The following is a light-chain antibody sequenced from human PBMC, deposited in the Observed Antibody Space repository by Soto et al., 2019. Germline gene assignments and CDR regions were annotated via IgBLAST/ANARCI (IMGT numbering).Light chain of an antibody. CDR3: QHYSSSPPAIT. CDR1: ESVDFH. Sequence: VLTQSPATLSLSPGKRATLSFRASESVDFHLAWYQQKPGQAPRLLIYDASVRATGTPARFSGSGSGTAFTLTISRLEPEDFAVYYCQHYSSSPPAITFGQGTRLEIK. CDR2: DAS. J-gene: IGKJ5*01. V-gene: IGKV3-20*01.